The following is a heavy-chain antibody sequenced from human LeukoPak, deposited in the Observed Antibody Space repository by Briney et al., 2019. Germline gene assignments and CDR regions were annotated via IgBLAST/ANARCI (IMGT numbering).Heavy chain of an antibody. CDR2: ISYNGDNK. CDR3: AKAAGKYYTSESYSFDY. V-gene: IGHV3-30*18. J-gene: IGHJ4*02. D-gene: IGHD3-10*01. CDR1: GFSFSTYG. Sequence: GGSLRLSCVASGFSFSTYGLHWVRQAPGKGLEWVAVISYNGDNKHYAESVKGRFTISRDNSKNTLDLQMNSLSPEDTAVYYCAKAAGKYYTSESYSFDYWGQGTLVTVSS.